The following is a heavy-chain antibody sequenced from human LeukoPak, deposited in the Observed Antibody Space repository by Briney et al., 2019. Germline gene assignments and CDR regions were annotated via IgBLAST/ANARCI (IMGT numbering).Heavy chain of an antibody. D-gene: IGHD1-26*01. Sequence: NAGGSLRLSCAASGFTFSSYDMNWVRQAPGKRLQLVSSISSGGSHIYYADSLKGRFTISRDNAKNSLYLQMNSLRVEDTAVYYCARDLLASGDYWGQGTLVTVSS. CDR1: GFTFSSYD. J-gene: IGHJ4*02. CDR3: ARDLLASGDY. CDR2: ISSGGSHI. V-gene: IGHV3-21*01.